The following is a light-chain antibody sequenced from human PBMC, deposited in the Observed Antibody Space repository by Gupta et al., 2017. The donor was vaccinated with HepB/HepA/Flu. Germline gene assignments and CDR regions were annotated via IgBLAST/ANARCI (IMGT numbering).Light chain of an antibody. J-gene: IGKJ4*01. CDR1: QSINVDS. CDR3: QQNGWSFT. Sequence: DIVLTQSPGTLSLSPGERATLSCRARQSINVDSLALAWYQQKPVQAPRLLIYVASNSAKGITGRFSGGGAAKDFTLTSRRREDEVCACYYGQQNGWSFTFGGGTRVDIK. CDR2: VAS. V-gene: IGKV3-20*01.